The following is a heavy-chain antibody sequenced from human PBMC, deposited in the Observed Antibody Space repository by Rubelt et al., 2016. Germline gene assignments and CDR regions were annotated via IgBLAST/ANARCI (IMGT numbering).Heavy chain of an antibody. V-gene: IGHV3-33*01. J-gene: IGHJ4*02. CDR1: GFTFRNYG. D-gene: IGHD2-21*02. Sequence: ESGGGVVQPGRSLRLSCTASGFTFRNYGMHWVRQAPGKGLEWVAVIWYDGSNNRFADSVKGRFTISRDNSKNILWLQMNSLRDDDTAVYYCARGCRGDCAGIDYWGEGILVTVSS. CDR2: IWYDGSNN. CDR3: ARGCRGDCAGIDY.